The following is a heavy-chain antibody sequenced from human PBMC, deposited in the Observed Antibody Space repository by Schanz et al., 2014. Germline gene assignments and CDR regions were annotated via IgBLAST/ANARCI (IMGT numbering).Heavy chain of an antibody. V-gene: IGHV4-59*08. CDR1: GGSIRSLY. D-gene: IGHD5-12*01. CDR3: ARLGGYRNDY. Sequence: QVQLQESGPGLVKPSETLSLTCTVSGGSIRSLYWSWIRQPPGKGLEWLAYIDYSGYSNYSPSLESRLPISMDTSKNQFPLKLTSLTAADTAVYYCARLGGYRNDYWGQGTLVTVSS. J-gene: IGHJ4*02. CDR2: IDYSGYS.